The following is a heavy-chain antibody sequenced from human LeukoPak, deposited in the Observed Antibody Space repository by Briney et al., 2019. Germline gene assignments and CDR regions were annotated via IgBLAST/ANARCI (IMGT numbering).Heavy chain of an antibody. V-gene: IGHV4-39*01. CDR2: IYYSGST. Sequence: SGTLSLTCTVSGGSISSSSYYWGWIRQPPGKGLEWIGSIYYSGSTYYNPSLKSRVTISVDTSKNQFSLKLSSVTAADTAVYYCAGTSVRGVIGYWGQGTLVTVSS. CDR1: GGSISSSSYY. D-gene: IGHD3-10*01. CDR3: AGTSVRGVIGY. J-gene: IGHJ4*02.